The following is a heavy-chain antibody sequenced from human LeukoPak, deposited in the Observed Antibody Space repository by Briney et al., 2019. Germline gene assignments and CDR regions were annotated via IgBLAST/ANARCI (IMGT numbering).Heavy chain of an antibody. J-gene: IGHJ5*02. V-gene: IGHV3-7*01. D-gene: IGHD2-2*01. Sequence: GGSLRLSCAASGFTFSRYWMSWVRQAPGKGLEWVANIKQDGSEKYYVDSVKGRFTISRDNAKNSLYLQMNSLRVEDTAVYYCARVGSSSSPNWFDPWGQGTLVTVSS. CDR1: GFTFSRYW. CDR3: ARVGSSSSPNWFDP. CDR2: IKQDGSEK.